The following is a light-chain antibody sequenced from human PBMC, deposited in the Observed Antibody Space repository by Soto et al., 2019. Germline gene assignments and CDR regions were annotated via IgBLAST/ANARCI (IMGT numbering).Light chain of an antibody. Sequence: QAVLTQPPSVSGAPGQRVTISCTGSRSSIGATYGVHWYQQLPGTAPKLLIYGNTNRPSGVPDRFSGSKSGTSASLAITGLQAEDEADYYCQSYDSSLSGSVFGGGTKLTVL. J-gene: IGLJ2*01. CDR3: QSYDSSLSGSV. CDR1: RSSIGATYG. V-gene: IGLV1-40*01. CDR2: GNT.